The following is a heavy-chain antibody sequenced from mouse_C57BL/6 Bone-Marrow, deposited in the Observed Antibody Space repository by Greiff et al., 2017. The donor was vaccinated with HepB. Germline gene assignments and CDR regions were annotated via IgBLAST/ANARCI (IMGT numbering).Heavy chain of an antibody. CDR1: GFTFSSYG. CDR2: ISSGGSYT. CDR3: AIPGAD. Sequence: EVKLVESGGDLVKPGGSLKLSCAASGFTFSSYGMSWVRQTPDKRLEWVATISSGGSYTYYPDSVKGRFTISRDNAMNTLYLQMSSLKSEDTAMYYCAIPGADWGQGTLVTVSA. J-gene: IGHJ3*01. V-gene: IGHV5-6*01.